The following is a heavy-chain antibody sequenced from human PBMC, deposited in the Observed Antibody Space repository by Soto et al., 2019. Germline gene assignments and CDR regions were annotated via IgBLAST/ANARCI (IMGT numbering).Heavy chain of an antibody. CDR2: ISAYNGNT. CDR3: ARDFPGLLGYDFWSGYYRGFDP. CDR1: GYTFTSYG. D-gene: IGHD3-3*01. Sequence: ASVKVSCKASGYTFTSYGISWVRQAPGQGLEWMGWISAYNGNTNYAQKLQGRVTMTTDTSTSTAYMELRSLRSDDTAVYYCARDFPGLLGYDFWSGYYRGFDPWGQGTLVTVSS. V-gene: IGHV1-18*01. J-gene: IGHJ5*02.